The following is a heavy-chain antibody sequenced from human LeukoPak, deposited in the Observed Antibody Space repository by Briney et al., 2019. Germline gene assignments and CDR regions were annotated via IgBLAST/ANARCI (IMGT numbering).Heavy chain of an antibody. CDR1: GYTFTSYG. J-gene: IGHJ4*02. V-gene: IGHV1-18*01. Sequence: ASVKVSCKASGYTFTSYGISWVRQAPGQGLEWMGWISAYNGNTNYAQKLQGRVTMTTDTSTSTAYMELRSLRSDDTAVYYCARDNPYDSSGYYYLFPARYFDYWGQGTLVTVSS. CDR2: ISAYNGNT. D-gene: IGHD3-22*01. CDR3: ARDNPYDSSGYYYLFPARYFDY.